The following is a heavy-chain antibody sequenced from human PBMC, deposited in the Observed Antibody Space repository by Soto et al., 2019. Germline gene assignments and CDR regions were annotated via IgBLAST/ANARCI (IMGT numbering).Heavy chain of an antibody. J-gene: IGHJ4*02. Sequence: VGSLRLSCSASGFTFSSYAMHWVRQAPGKWLEWVAVISYDGSNKYYADSVKGRFTISRDNAKNSLYLQMSGLRAEDTAFYYCVKDVIGYCSAGNCFPDSYFDYWGQGALVTVSS. CDR1: GFTFSSYA. D-gene: IGHD2-15*01. V-gene: IGHV3-30*15. CDR3: VKDVIGYCSAGNCFPDSYFDY. CDR2: ISYDGSNK.